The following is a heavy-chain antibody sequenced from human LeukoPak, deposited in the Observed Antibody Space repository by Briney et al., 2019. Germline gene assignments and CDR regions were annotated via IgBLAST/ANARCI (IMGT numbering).Heavy chain of an antibody. Sequence: EASVKVSCKASGYTFTSYAMHWVRQAPGQRLEWMGRINAGNGNTKYSQKYQGRVTITRDTSASTAYMELSSLRSEDTAVYYCARKSAWFGELFHFDYWGQGTLVTVSS. J-gene: IGHJ4*02. CDR2: INAGNGNT. V-gene: IGHV1-3*01. CDR1: GYTFTSYA. D-gene: IGHD3-10*01. CDR3: ARKSAWFGELFHFDY.